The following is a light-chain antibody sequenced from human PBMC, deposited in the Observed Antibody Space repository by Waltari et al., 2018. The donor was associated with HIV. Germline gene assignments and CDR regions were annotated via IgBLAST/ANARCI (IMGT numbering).Light chain of an antibody. CDR1: QTVLDSVNNKNY. CDR3: QQYSKTPLT. V-gene: IGKV4-1*01. CDR2: WAS. J-gene: IGKJ4*01. Sequence: DIVMTQSPDRVVVSLGERATIDCNSSQTVLDSVNNKNYLAWYQQKLGQPPRLVIHWASTRESGISDRFTGNGSETDFTLTINNLQPEDAATYYCQQYSKTPLTFGGGTVVEIK.